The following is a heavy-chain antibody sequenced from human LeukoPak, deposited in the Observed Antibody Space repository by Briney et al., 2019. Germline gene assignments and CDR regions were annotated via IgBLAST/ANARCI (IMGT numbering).Heavy chain of an antibody. CDR1: GFTFSSYG. D-gene: IGHD6-13*01. Sequence: GGSLRLSCAASGFTFSSYGMNWVRQAPGKRLEWVSSISSGSTYIYYADSVKGRFTTSRDNAKNSLYLQMNSLRAEDTAVYYCARDRVAYSSSDHFDYWGQGTLVTVSS. CDR3: ARDRVAYSSSDHFDY. V-gene: IGHV3-21*01. CDR2: ISSGSTYI. J-gene: IGHJ4*02.